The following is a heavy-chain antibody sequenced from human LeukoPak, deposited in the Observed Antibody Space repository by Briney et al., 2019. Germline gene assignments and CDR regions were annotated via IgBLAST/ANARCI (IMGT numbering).Heavy chain of an antibody. CDR1: GYTLTELS. J-gene: IGHJ6*02. CDR3: ASIYYYGSGSYYPTYYYYGMDV. CDR2: FDPEDGET. D-gene: IGHD3-10*01. Sequence: ASVKVSCKVSGYTLTELSMHWVRQAPGKGLEWMGGFDPEDGETIYAQKFQGRVTMTEDTSTDTAYMELSSLRSEDTAVYYCASIYYYGSGSYYPTYYYYGMDVWGQGTTVTVSS. V-gene: IGHV1-24*01.